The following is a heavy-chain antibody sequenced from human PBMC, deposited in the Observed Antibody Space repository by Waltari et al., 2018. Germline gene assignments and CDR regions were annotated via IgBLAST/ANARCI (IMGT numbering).Heavy chain of an antibody. D-gene: IGHD2-2*01. CDR1: GYTFTSYD. Sequence: QVQLVQSGAEVKRPGASVKVSCKASGYTFTSYDINWVRQAPGQGLEGMGRMNPNSGNTDYAQKFQDRVTMTRSTSLNTAYMELSSLRPEDTAVYYCARRPAGSHFDYWGQGTLVTVSS. CDR2: MNPNSGNT. V-gene: IGHV1-8*01. J-gene: IGHJ4*02. CDR3: ARRPAGSHFDY.